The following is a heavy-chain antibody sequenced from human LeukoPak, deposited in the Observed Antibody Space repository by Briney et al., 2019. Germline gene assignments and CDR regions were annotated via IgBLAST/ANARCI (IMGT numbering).Heavy chain of an antibody. V-gene: IGHV4-4*07. CDR2: IYTSGST. CDR1: GGSNSSYY. J-gene: IGHJ4*02. Sequence: SETLSLTCTVSGGSNSSYYWSWIRQPAGKGLEWIGRIYTSGSTNYNPSLKSRVTISVDTSKNQFSLKLSSVTAADTAVYYCARDLGNTMIVGSFDYWGQGTLVTVSS. CDR3: ARDLGNTMIVGSFDY. D-gene: IGHD3-22*01.